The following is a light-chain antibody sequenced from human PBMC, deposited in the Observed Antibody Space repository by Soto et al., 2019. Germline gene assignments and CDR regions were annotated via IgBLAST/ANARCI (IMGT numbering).Light chain of an antibody. CDR3: QQYDSFSGT. V-gene: IGKV1-5*01. Sequence: DIQMTQSPSTLSASVGDRVTITCRASQSINTWLAWHRQKPGKAPKLLIYDASSLESGVPSRFSGSGSETEFTLTISSLQPDDFATYYCQQYDSFSGTFGQGTKVEIK. CDR1: QSINTW. CDR2: DAS. J-gene: IGKJ1*01.